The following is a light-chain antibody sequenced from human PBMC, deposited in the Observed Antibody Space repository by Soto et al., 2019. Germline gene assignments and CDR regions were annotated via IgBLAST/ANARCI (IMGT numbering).Light chain of an antibody. CDR3: SSYAGTDNFYV. CDR1: SSDVGGYNY. Sequence: QSELTRAVSASRAPGRAVRISCTGTSSDVGGYNYVSWYQQHPGKAPKLMIYEVIKRPSGVPDRFSGSKSASTASLTVSGLQAEDEADYYCSSYAGTDNFYVFGTGTKVTVL. CDR2: EVI. V-gene: IGLV2-8*02. J-gene: IGLJ1*01.